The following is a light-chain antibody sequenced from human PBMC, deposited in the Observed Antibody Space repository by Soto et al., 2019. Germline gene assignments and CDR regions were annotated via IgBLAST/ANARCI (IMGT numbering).Light chain of an antibody. J-gene: IGKJ1*01. CDR2: DAS. CDR1: QSISGY. Sequence: VLTQSRASLSLSPGERATFSCTAIQSISGYLAWYQQKPDQAPRLLIYDASKRATGIPARFSGSGFGTDFTLTISSLEPEDFAVYYCQQSSKWRTFGQGNKV. CDR3: QQSSKWRT. V-gene: IGKV3-11*01.